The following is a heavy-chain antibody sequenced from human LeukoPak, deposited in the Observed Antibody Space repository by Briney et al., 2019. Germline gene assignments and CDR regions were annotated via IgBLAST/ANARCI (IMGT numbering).Heavy chain of an antibody. V-gene: IGHV3-53*01. J-gene: IGHJ4*02. D-gene: IGHD3-10*01. Sequence: GGSLRLSCAASGFTVSSNYMSWVRQAPGKGLEWVSVIYNGGSTYYADSVKGRFTISRDNSKNTLYLQMNSLRAEDTAVYYCARDRGITMVRGVNNYFDYWGQGTLVTVSS. CDR3: ARDRGITMVRGVNNYFDY. CDR2: IYNGGST. CDR1: GFTVSSNY.